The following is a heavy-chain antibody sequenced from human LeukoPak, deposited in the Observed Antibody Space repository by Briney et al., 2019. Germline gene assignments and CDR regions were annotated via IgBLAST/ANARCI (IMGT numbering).Heavy chain of an antibody. J-gene: IGHJ5*02. D-gene: IGHD6-6*01. V-gene: IGHV5-51*01. CDR3: ARSIAARPNWFDP. Sequence: GESLKISCKGSGYTFTSYWIGWVRQMPGKGLEWMGIIYPGDSDTRYSPSFQGQVTISADKSISTAYLQWSSLKASDTAMYYCARSIAARPNWFDPWGQGTLVTVSS. CDR1: GYTFTSYW. CDR2: IYPGDSDT.